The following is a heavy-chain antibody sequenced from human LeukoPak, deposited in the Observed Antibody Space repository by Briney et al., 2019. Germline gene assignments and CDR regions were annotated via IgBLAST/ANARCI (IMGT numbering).Heavy chain of an antibody. CDR1: GGSISTYY. CDR3: ARATSYGDSLFDY. CDR2: IYYSGST. Sequence: PSETLSLTCTVSGGSISTYYWSWIRQPPGKGLEWIGYIYYSGSTYYNPSLKSRVTISVDTSKNQFSLKLSSVTAADTAVYYCARATSYGDSLFDYWGQGTLVTVSS. J-gene: IGHJ4*02. D-gene: IGHD4-17*01. V-gene: IGHV4-59*12.